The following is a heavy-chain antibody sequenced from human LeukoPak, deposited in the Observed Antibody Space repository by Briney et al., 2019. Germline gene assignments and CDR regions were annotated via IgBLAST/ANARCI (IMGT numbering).Heavy chain of an antibody. J-gene: IGHJ4*02. Sequence: ASVKVSCKASGYTFTSYGISWVRQAPGQGLEWMGWISAYNGNTNYAQKFQGRVTMTEDTSTDTAYMELSSLRSEDTAVYYCATTSSHGIAAREYYFDYWGQGTLVTVSS. CDR3: ATTSSHGIAAREYYFDY. CDR2: ISAYNGNT. CDR1: GYTFTSYG. D-gene: IGHD6-13*01. V-gene: IGHV1-18*01.